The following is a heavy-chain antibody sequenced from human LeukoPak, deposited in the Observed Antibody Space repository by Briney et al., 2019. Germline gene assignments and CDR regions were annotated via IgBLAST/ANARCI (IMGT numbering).Heavy chain of an antibody. CDR3: AKSLLTSASGTGRAFDL. Sequence: GGSLRLSCAASGFTSSSYAMSWVRQAPGEGREWVSAISGSGGSTYYGDSVEGRFTISRDNSKNTLYLQMNSLSADDAAEYYCAKSLLTSASGTGRAFDLWGQGTMVTVSS. V-gene: IGHV3-23*01. CDR2: ISGSGGST. CDR1: GFTSSSYA. J-gene: IGHJ3*01. D-gene: IGHD1-26*01.